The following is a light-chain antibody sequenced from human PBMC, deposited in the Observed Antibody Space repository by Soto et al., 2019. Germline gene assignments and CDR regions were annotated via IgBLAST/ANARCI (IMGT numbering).Light chain of an antibody. CDR2: DAS. CDR1: QSISSW. J-gene: IGKJ5*01. Sequence: DIQMTQSPSTLSATAGDRVTITCRASQSISSWLAWYQQKPGKAPKLLIYDASNLESGVPSRFSGSGSGTEFTLTISNLQPDDFATYYCQQYDSFSVTFGQGTRLEI. CDR3: QQYDSFSVT. V-gene: IGKV1-5*01.